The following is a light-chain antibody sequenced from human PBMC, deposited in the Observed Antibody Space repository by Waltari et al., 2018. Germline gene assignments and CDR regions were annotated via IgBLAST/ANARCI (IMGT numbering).Light chain of an antibody. CDR2: DVS. CDR1: SSDIWTFNR. J-gene: IGLJ3*02. CDR3: CSYAGSRTWV. Sequence: QSALTQPASVSGSPGQSTSLPCIGTSSDIWTFNRVPWYLQYPVTAPKLHIYDVSQRPSGVSNRFSGSKSGNTASLTISGLQAEDEAIYYCCSYAGSRTWVFGGGAKLTVL. V-gene: IGLV2-23*02.